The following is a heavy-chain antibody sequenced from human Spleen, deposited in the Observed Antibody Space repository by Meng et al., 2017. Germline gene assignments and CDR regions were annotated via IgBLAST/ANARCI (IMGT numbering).Heavy chain of an antibody. D-gene: IGHD1-14*01. Sequence: GESLKISCAASGFNFRHYAMSWVRQAPGKGLEWVSDVRGSGASTNYADSVKGRFTISRDNSKNTVYLHMTSLRADDTAVYYCATMNPVDPWGQGTLVTVSS. CDR3: ATMNPVDP. CDR1: GFNFRHYA. V-gene: IGHV3-23*01. CDR2: VRGSGAST. J-gene: IGHJ5*02.